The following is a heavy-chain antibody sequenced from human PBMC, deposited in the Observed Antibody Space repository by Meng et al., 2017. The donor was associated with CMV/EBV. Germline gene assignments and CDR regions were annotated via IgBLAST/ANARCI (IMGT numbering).Heavy chain of an antibody. Sequence: LRLSCAISGDSVSSYSAAWNWIRQSPSRGLEWLGRTYYRTKWYNDYAVSVNSRITVNPDTYKNQFYLQLNSVTPEDTAVYYCARGRDRPYYYHGMDDWGQGTTVTVSS. CDR1: GDSVSSYSAA. J-gene: IGHJ6*02. D-gene: IGHD5-24*01. V-gene: IGHV6-1*01. CDR3: ARGRDRPYYYHGMDD. CDR2: TYYRTKWYN.